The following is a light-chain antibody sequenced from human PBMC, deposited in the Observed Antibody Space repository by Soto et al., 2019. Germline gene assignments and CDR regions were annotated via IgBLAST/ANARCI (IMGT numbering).Light chain of an antibody. CDR1: NSNIGSNY. Sequence: QSVLTQPPSVSAAPGQKVTISCSGTNSNIGSNYVCWYQQVPGTAPKLLIYENDKRPSEIPDRFSGSKSGTSATLAITGLQTGDEADYYCGTWDSSLSAAVFGGGTQLTVL. V-gene: IGLV1-51*02. CDR3: GTWDSSLSAAV. J-gene: IGLJ7*01. CDR2: END.